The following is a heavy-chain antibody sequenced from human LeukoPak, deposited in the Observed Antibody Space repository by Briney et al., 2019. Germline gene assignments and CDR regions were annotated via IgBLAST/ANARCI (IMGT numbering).Heavy chain of an antibody. CDR2: IIPIFGTA. CDR3: ASRGSSSLSAFDI. V-gene: IGHV1-69*05. CDR1: GGTFSSYA. D-gene: IGHD6-13*01. Sequence: VKVSCKASGGTFSSYAISWVRQAPGQGLEWMGGIIPIFGTANYAQKFQGRATITTDESTSTAYMELSSLRSEDTAVYYCASRGSSSLSAFDIWGQGTMVTVSS. J-gene: IGHJ3*02.